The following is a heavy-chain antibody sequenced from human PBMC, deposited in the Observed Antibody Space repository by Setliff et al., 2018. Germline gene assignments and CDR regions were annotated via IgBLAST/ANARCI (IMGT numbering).Heavy chain of an antibody. J-gene: IGHJ3*01. CDR3: ARVAYYYDSSGYLSGAFDY. V-gene: IGHV4-38-2*02. CDR1: GYSISSGYY. CDR2: IYHGGST. D-gene: IGHD3-22*01. Sequence: PSETLSLTCTVSGYSISSGYYWGWIREPPGKGLGWTGMIYHGGSTVYKPSLKRRVNIAVDTSKNQFSLVLSSVNAADTAVYYCARVAYYYDSSGYLSGAFDYWGQGTMVTVSS.